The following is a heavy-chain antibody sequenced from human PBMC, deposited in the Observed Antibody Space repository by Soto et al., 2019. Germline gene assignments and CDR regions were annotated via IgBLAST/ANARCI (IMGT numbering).Heavy chain of an antibody. CDR3: ARPRFNYYDNTVYYYVDY. CDR2: ISGRNGNT. V-gene: IGHV1-18*04. CDR1: GYRFTSYG. D-gene: IGHD3-22*01. Sequence: QVQLVQFGAEVKKPGASVKVSCETSGYRFTSYGISWVRQAPGQGPEWMGWISGRNGNTNHPQSLQGRVTMTTDTSRNTTYMELRSLRSDDTAVYYCARPRFNYYDNTVYYYVDYWGQGTLVTVSS. J-gene: IGHJ4*02.